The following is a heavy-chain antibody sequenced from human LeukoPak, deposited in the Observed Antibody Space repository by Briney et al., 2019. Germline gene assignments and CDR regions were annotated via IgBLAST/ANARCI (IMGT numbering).Heavy chain of an antibody. CDR1: GYSFISYW. D-gene: IGHD3-10*01. CDR2: IYPGDSDT. V-gene: IGHV5-51*01. CDR3: ATSFGADTRSGAFDI. Sequence: GESLKISCEGPGYSFISYWIGWVRQMPGKGLERMGIIYPGDSDTRYSPSFQGQVTISADKSISTAYLQWSSLKASDTAMYYCATSFGADTRSGAFDIWGQGTMVTVSS. J-gene: IGHJ3*02.